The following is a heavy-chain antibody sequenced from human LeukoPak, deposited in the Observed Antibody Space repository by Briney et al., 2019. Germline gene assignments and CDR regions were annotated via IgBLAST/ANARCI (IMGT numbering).Heavy chain of an antibody. CDR3: AKLSLQVYSSSWHGGGWFDP. Sequence: SETLSLTCTVSGGSISSSSYYWGWVRQPPGKGLEWIGTIYYSGSTYYNPSLKSRVTISVDTSKNQFSLKLSSVTAADTAVYYCAKLSLQVYSSSWHGGGWFDPWGQGTLVTVSS. D-gene: IGHD6-13*01. CDR1: GGSISSSSYY. CDR2: IYYSGST. J-gene: IGHJ5*02. V-gene: IGHV4-39*01.